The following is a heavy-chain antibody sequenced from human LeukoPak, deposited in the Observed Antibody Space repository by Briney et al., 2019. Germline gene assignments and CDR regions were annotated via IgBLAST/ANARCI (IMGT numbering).Heavy chain of an antibody. J-gene: IGHJ6*03. D-gene: IGHD2-2*01. V-gene: IGHV1-2*02. CDR1: GYTFTGYY. Sequence: ASVKVSCKASGYTFTGYYMHWVRQAPGQGLEWMGWINPNSGGTNYAQKFQGRVTMTRDTSISTAYMELSRLRSDDTAVYYCAREVVAVVPAAMGGYYYMDVWGKGTTVTVSS. CDR2: INPNSGGT. CDR3: AREVVAVVPAAMGGYYYMDV.